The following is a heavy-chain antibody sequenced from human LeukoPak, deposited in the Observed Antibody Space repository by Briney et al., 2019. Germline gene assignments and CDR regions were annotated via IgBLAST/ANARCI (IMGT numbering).Heavy chain of an antibody. CDR3: ARDDSGGSDY. CDR1: GFTFSSYA. V-gene: IGHV3-30*14. J-gene: IGHJ4*02. Sequence: PGRSLRLSCAASGFTFSSYAMDWVRQAPGKGLEWVAVISYDGSNKYYADSVKGRFTISRDNSKNTLYLQMNSLRAEDTAVYYCARDDSGGSDYWGQGTLVTVSS. CDR2: ISYDGSNK. D-gene: IGHD3-16*01.